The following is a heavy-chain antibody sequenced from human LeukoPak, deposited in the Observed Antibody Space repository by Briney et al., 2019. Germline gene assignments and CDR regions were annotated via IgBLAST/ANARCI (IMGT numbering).Heavy chain of an antibody. D-gene: IGHD5-18*01. J-gene: IGHJ3*02. CDR3: ATEIGGYSYGSDAFDI. CDR1: GYALTELS. CDR2: FDPEDGET. V-gene: IGHV1-24*01. Sequence: ASVKVSCKVSGYALTELSMQWVRKAPGKGLEWMVGFDPEDGETIYAQKFQGRVTMTEDTSTDTAYMELSSLRSEDTAVYYCATEIGGYSYGSDAFDIWGQGTMVTVSS.